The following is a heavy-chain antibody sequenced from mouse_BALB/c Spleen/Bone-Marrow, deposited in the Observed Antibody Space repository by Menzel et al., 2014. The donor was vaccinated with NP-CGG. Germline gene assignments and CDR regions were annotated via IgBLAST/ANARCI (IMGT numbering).Heavy chain of an antibody. CDR2: INPYNGAT. J-gene: IGHJ1*01. CDR3: ARGGWDWYFDV. CDR1: GYSFTGYY. V-gene: IGHV1-31*01. Sequence: VQLKESGPELVKPGASVKISCKASGYSFTGYYMHWVKQGHVKSLEWIGRINPYNGATSYNQNFKDKASLTVDKSSSTAYMELHSLTSEDSAVYYCARGGWDWYFDVWGAGTTVTVSS.